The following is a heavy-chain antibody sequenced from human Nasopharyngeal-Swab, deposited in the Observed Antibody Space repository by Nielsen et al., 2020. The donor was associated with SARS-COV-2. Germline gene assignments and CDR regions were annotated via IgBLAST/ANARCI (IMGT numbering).Heavy chain of an antibody. CDR1: GYTFTSYY. V-gene: IGHV1-46*01. CDR2: INPSGGST. D-gene: IGHD2-2*01. CDR3: ARDMSWDGTSRSVYYGMDV. J-gene: IGHJ6*02. Sequence: ASVQVSCKASGYTFTSYYMHWVRQAPGQGLEWMGLINPSGGSTSYAQKFQGRVTMTRDTSTSTVYMELSSLRSEDTAVYYCARDMSWDGTSRSVYYGMDVWGQGTTVTVSS.